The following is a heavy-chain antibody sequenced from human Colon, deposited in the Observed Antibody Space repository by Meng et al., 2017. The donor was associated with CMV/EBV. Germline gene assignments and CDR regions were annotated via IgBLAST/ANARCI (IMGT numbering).Heavy chain of an antibody. Sequence: SLKISCAASGFTFDEYAMHWVRLTPGKGLEWVSRINWNSGMAYADSVKGRFTISRDNAKNSLFLQMNSLRPEDTALYYCVRDKARMSSADAFDSWGQGTMVTVSS. CDR3: VRDKARMSSADAFDS. CDR1: GFTFDEYA. V-gene: IGHV3-9*01. D-gene: IGHD2-15*01. J-gene: IGHJ3*02. CDR2: INWNSGM.